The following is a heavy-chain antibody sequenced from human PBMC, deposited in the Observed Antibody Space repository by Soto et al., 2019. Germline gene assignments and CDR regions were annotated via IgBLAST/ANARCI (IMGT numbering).Heavy chain of an antibody. J-gene: IGHJ5*02. CDR2: INPSGGST. D-gene: IGHD3-10*01. Sequence: ASMRVSFTASGYTFTSYYLHWVRQAPGQGLEWMGIINPSGGSTSYAQKFQGRVTMTRDTSTSTVYMELSSLRSEDTAVYYCARDSRADYYDSGSYNWFDPWGQGTLVTVSS. CDR3: ARDSRADYYDSGSYNWFDP. V-gene: IGHV1-46*01. CDR1: GYTFTSYY.